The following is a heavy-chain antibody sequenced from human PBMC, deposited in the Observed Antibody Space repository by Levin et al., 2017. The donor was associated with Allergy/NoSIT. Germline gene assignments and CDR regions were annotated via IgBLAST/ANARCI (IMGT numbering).Heavy chain of an antibody. CDR2: ISGSGGST. CDR1: RFAFSSYA. J-gene: IGHJ4*02. V-gene: IGHV3-23*01. CDR3: AKDLGSVYYDILTGYDY. D-gene: IGHD3-9*01. Sequence: GESLKISCAASRFAFSSYAMSWVRQAPGKGLEWVLAISGSGGSTYYADSVKGRFTISRDNSKNTLYLQMNSLRAEDTAVYYCAKDLGSVYYDILTGYDYWGQGTLVTVSS.